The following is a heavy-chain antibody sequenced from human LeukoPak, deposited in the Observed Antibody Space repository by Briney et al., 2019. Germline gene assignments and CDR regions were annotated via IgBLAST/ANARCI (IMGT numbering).Heavy chain of an antibody. CDR2: ISRDGTT. J-gene: IGHJ4*02. CDR3: ARDRSIASDY. V-gene: IGHV3-74*01. Sequence: GGSLRLSCAASGFTFSNYWLHWVRQVPGKGLVWLSLISRDGTTSYADSVKGRFTISRDNAKNTLYLQMNSLRAEDTAVYYCARDRSIASDYWGQGTLVTVSS. CDR1: GFTFSNYW. D-gene: IGHD6-6*01.